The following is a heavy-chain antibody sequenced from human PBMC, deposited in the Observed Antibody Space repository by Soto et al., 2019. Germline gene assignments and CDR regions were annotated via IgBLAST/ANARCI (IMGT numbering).Heavy chain of an antibody. CDR2: ISGSGGST. V-gene: IGHV3-23*01. CDR1: GFTFSRYA. D-gene: IGHD3-10*01. J-gene: IGHJ6*03. CDR3: AKDRRGGSGYPYYMDV. Sequence: HPGGSLRLSCAASGFTFSRYAMSWVRQAPGKGLEWVSAISGSGGSTYYADSVKGRFTISRDNSKNTLYLQMNSLRAEDTAVYYCAKDRRGGSGYPYYMDVWGKGTTVTVSS.